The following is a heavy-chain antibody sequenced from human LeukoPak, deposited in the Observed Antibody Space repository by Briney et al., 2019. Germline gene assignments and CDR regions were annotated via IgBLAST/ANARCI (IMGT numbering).Heavy chain of an antibody. Sequence: GGSLRLSCAASGFAFSSYAMSWVRQAPGKGLEWVSAISGSGGSTYYADSVKGRFTISRDNSKNTLYLQMNSLRAEDTAVYYCATVYSSSPLRPMDVWGQGTTVTVSS. CDR1: GFAFSSYA. D-gene: IGHD2-2*01. V-gene: IGHV3-23*01. CDR3: ATVYSSSPLRPMDV. J-gene: IGHJ6*02. CDR2: ISGSGGST.